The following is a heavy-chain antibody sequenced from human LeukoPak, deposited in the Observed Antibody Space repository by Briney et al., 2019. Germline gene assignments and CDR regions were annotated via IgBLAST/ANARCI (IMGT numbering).Heavy chain of an antibody. Sequence: SVTVSCKASGGTFSSFGISWVRQAPGQGLEWMGGSIPIFYTANYAQKFQGRVKITTDESTRTAYMEVNSLTSEDTAVYYCATSMLGGRPGGWYFDYWGQGILVTVSS. V-gene: IGHV1-69*05. D-gene: IGHD3-16*01. CDR1: GGTFSSFG. J-gene: IGHJ4*02. CDR3: ATSMLGGRPGGWYFDY. CDR2: SIPIFYTA.